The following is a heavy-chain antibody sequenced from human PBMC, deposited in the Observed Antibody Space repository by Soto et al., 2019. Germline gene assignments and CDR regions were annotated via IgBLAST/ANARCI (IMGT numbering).Heavy chain of an antibody. CDR3: ASLNFDILTGYYAFDL. J-gene: IGHJ3*01. D-gene: IGHD3-9*01. CDR1: GGXISSYY. CDR2: ISYSGST. Sequence: PSETLSLTCTVSGGXISSYYWSWIRQPPGKGQEYIRYISYSGSTNYNPSLKSRVTTSLDTSKNQFSLKLSSVTAADTAIYYCASLNFDILTGYYAFDLWGQGTMVTVSS. V-gene: IGHV4-59*08.